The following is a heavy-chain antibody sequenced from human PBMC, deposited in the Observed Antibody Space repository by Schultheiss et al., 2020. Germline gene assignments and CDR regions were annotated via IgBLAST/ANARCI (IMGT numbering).Heavy chain of an antibody. CDR1: GGSISSYY. CDR2: IYYSGST. Sequence: SQTLSLTCTVSGGSISSYYWSWIRQPPGKGLEWIGYIYYSGSTYYNPSVASRVTISVDTSKNQFSLKLSSVTAADTAVYYCARADYDILTGSLWGQGTLVTVSS. D-gene: IGHD3-9*01. V-gene: IGHV4-59*12. J-gene: IGHJ4*02. CDR3: ARADYDILTGSL.